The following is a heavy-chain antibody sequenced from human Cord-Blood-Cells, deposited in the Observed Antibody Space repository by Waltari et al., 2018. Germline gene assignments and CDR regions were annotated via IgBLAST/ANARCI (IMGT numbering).Heavy chain of an antibody. D-gene: IGHD6-19*01. CDR2: INHSGST. J-gene: IGHJ4*02. CDR3: ARGGIAVAGFDY. V-gene: IGHV4-34*01. CDR1: GGSFSGYY. Sequence: QVQLQQWGAGLLKPSETLSLTCAVYGGSFSGYYWSWIRQPPGKGLEWIGKINHSGSTHYNPSLKSRVTISVDTSKNLFSLKLSSVTAADTAVYYCARGGIAVAGFDYWGQGTLVTVSS.